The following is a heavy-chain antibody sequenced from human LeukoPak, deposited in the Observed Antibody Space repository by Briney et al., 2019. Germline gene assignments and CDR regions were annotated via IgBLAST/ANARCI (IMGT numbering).Heavy chain of an antibody. J-gene: IGHJ6*03. Sequence: GGSLRLSCAASGFTFSSYWMSWVRQAPGKGLEWVANIKQDGSEKYYVDSVKGRFTISRDNAKNSLYLQMNSLRAEDTAVYYCARGATLAARLDYYYYMDVWGKGTTVTVSS. V-gene: IGHV3-7*01. CDR2: IKQDGSEK. CDR1: GFTFSSYW. D-gene: IGHD6-6*01. CDR3: ARGATLAARLDYYYYMDV.